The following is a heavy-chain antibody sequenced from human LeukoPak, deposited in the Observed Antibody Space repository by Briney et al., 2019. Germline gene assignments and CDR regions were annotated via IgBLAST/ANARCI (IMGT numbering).Heavy chain of an antibody. J-gene: IGHJ3*02. Sequence: PSGTLSLTCAVSGGSISSSNWWSWVRQPPGKGLEWIGEIYHSGSTNYNPSLKSRVTISVDKSKNQFSLKLSSVTAADTAVYYCASFDGSGSYYTSDAFDIWGQGTMVTVSS. V-gene: IGHV4-4*02. CDR3: ASFDGSGSYYTSDAFDI. CDR2: IYHSGST. CDR1: GGSISSSNW. D-gene: IGHD3-10*01.